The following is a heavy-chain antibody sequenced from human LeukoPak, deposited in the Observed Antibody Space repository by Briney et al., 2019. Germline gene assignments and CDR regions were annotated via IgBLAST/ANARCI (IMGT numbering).Heavy chain of an antibody. J-gene: IGHJ3*01. CDR1: GYIFTTYW. D-gene: IGHD6-19*01. Sequence: GESLKISCEASGYIFTTYWIGWVRQMPGEGLEWMGIVYPLDSRIKYSPSFQGQVTISADKSINTAYLQWSSLKAADTAIYYCARHTALAVAGHDAFDVWGQATLVTVSS. CDR3: ARHTALAVAGHDAFDV. CDR2: VYPLDSRI. V-gene: IGHV5-51*01.